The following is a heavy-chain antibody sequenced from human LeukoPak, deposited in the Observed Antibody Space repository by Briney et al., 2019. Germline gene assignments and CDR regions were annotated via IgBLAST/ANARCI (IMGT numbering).Heavy chain of an antibody. Sequence: SETLSLTCTVSGGSINTDYWSWIRQSPGKGLEWIGYINYSGSTNYNPSVKSRVTISVDASKKQFSLKLSSVTAADTAVYYCATTSIAAAVPGCFDYWGQGTLVTVFS. V-gene: IGHV4-59*01. CDR1: GGSINTDY. CDR2: INYSGST. D-gene: IGHD6-13*01. CDR3: ATTSIAAAVPGCFDY. J-gene: IGHJ4*02.